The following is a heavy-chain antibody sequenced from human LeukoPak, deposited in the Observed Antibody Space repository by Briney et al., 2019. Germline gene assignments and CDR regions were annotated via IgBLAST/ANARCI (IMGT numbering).Heavy chain of an antibody. CDR1: GFTFSDSA. D-gene: IGHD3-16*02. CDR2: ISSSGGNT. CDR3: AKDIQLST. Sequence: GGSLRLSCAASGFTFSDSAMTWVRQVPGKGVEWVSLISSSGGNTYYADSVKGRFTISRDNSKNTPSLQMSSLRVEDTAIYYCAKDIQLSTWGLGTMVTVSS. V-gene: IGHV3-23*01. J-gene: IGHJ3*01.